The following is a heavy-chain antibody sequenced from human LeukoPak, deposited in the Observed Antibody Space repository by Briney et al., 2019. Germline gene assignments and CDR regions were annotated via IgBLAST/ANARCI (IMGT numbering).Heavy chain of an antibody. J-gene: IGHJ4*02. CDR3: AKSGYNRFDY. Sequence: GGSLRLSCAASGFTFSSYAMSWVRQAPGKGLEGVSNISGSGSGGSTYYADSVKGRFTISRDNSKNTLYLQMNSLRAEYTAVYYCAKSGYNRFDYWGQGTLVTVSS. CDR1: GFTFSSYA. CDR2: ISGSGSGGST. V-gene: IGHV3-23*01. D-gene: IGHD5-24*01.